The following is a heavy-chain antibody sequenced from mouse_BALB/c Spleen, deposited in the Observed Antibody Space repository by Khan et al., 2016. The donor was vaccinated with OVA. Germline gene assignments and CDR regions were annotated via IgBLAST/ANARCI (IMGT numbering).Heavy chain of an antibody. CDR2: ISTYYGDA. CDR1: GYTSTDFT. J-gene: IGHJ3*01. V-gene: IGHV1S137*01. Sequence: QVQLKESGAELVRPGVSVKISCKGSGYTSTDFTMHWVKQSHAKSLEWIGVISTYYGDATHNEKFKGKATLTVDKSSSTAYMELARLTSEDSAIYYWARRGGGDRFAYWGQGTLVTVSA. CDR3: ARRGGGDRFAY.